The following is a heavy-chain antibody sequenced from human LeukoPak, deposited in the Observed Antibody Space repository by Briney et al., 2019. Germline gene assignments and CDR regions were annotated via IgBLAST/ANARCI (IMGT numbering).Heavy chain of an antibody. D-gene: IGHD6-19*01. V-gene: IGHV4-39*01. J-gene: IGHJ4*02. CDR2: IYYSGST. CDR3: ARLIAGGWYIDY. CDR1: GGSISSSSYY. Sequence: PSETLSLTCTVSGGSISSSSYYWGWIRQPPGKGLEWIGSIYYSGSTYYNPSLKSRVTISVDTSKNQFSLKLSSVTAADTAVYYCARLIAGGWYIDYWGQGTLVTVSS.